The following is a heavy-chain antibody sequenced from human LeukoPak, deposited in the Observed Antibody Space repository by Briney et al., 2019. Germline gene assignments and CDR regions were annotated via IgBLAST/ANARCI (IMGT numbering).Heavy chain of an antibody. J-gene: IGHJ5*02. Sequence: GASVKVSCKASGCTFTSYDINWVRQATGQGLEWMGWMNPNSGNTGYAQKFQGRVTITRNTSISTAYMELSSLRSEDTAVYYCARVLHSSSWYWFDPWGQGTLVTVSS. D-gene: IGHD6-13*01. CDR3: ARVLHSSSWYWFDP. CDR1: GCTFTSYD. CDR2: MNPNSGNT. V-gene: IGHV1-8*03.